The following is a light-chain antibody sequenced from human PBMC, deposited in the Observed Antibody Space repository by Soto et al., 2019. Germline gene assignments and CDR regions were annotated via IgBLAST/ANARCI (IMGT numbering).Light chain of an antibody. CDR2: KAS. V-gene: IGKV1-5*03. Sequence: DIQMTQSPSTLSASVGDRVTITCRASQSINSWLAWYQQKPGKAPKRLIYKASSLESGVPSRFSGSGSGTEFTLTISSLQPDDFAIYYCQQYNSFSLPFGGGTKVEIK. CDR1: QSINSW. CDR3: QQYNSFSLP. J-gene: IGKJ4*01.